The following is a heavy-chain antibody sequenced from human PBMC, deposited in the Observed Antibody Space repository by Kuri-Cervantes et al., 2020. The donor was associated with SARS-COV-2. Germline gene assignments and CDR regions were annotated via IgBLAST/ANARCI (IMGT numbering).Heavy chain of an antibody. CDR2: IWYDGSVE. V-gene: IGHV3-30*02. Sequence: LSLTCAASGFTFSRSTMHWVRQAPGKGLEWVALIWYDGSVEYYGDSVKGRFTISRDQAKNTLHLQMNNLRVEDAGVYYCAKGSASWASYIDNWGQGTLVTVSS. J-gene: IGHJ4*02. CDR3: AKGSASWASYIDN. CDR1: GFTFSRST. D-gene: IGHD2-2*01.